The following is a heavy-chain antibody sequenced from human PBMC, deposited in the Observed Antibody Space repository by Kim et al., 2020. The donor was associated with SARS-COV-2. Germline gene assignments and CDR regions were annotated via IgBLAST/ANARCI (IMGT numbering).Heavy chain of an antibody. Sequence: GSTHYNPSLKSRVTISVDTSKNQFSLKLSSVTAADTAVYYCARGSGWRDYWGQGTLVTVSS. CDR2: GST. D-gene: IGHD6-19*01. V-gene: IGHV4-34*01. J-gene: IGHJ4*02. CDR3: ARGSGWRDY.